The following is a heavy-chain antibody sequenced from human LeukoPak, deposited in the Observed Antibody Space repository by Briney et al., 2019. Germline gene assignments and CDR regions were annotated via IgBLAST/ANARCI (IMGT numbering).Heavy chain of an antibody. CDR3: AKISFRGGDYYDSSRYFISYFDY. D-gene: IGHD3-22*01. J-gene: IGHJ4*02. CDR1: GLTFSSYA. V-gene: IGHV3-30*04. CDR2: ISYEGSNK. Sequence: QPGRSLRLSCAASGLTFSSYAMHWVRQAPGKGREGGAVISYEGSNKYYADSVKGRFTISRDNSKNSPYLQMNSLRAEDTAVYYCAKISFRGGDYYDSSRYFISYFDYWGQGTLVTVSS.